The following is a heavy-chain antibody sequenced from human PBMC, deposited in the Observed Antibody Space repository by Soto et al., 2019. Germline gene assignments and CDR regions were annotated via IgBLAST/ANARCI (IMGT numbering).Heavy chain of an antibody. Sequence: EVQLVESGGGLVQPGGSLRLSCAASGFTFSTHSMNWVRQAPGKGLEWISYITSSSITMYADSVKGRFTISRDNGKNSLYLKMNILRAEDTAVYFCVGEVGFQLIYWGQGTLVTVSS. V-gene: IGHV3-48*01. D-gene: IGHD1-26*01. CDR2: ITSSSIT. CDR1: GFTFSTHS. J-gene: IGHJ4*02. CDR3: VGEVGFQLIY.